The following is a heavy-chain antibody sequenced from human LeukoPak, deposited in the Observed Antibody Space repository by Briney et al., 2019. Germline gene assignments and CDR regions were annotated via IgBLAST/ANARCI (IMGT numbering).Heavy chain of an antibody. Sequence: PGGSLRLSCAASGFTFSSYAMSWVPQAPGKGLECVSAISGSGGSTYYADSVKGRFTISRDNSKNTLYLQMKRLRAEDTAVYYCAKGHNVLLWFGELQDPFDYWGQGTLVTVSS. D-gene: IGHD3-10*01. CDR1: GFTFSSYA. V-gene: IGHV3-23*01. CDR3: AKGHNVLLWFGELQDPFDY. J-gene: IGHJ4*02. CDR2: ISGSGGST.